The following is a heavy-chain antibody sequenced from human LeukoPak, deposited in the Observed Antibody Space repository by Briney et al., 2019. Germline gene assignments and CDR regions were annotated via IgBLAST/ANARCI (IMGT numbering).Heavy chain of an antibody. CDR2: ISSSSSYI. J-gene: IGHJ4*02. CDR1: EFTFSSYS. V-gene: IGHV3-21*01. Sequence: KPGGSLILSCAASEFTFSSYSMNWVRQAPGKGLEWVSSISSSSSYIYYADSVKGRFTISRDNAKNSLYLQMNSLRAEDTAVYYCARTIFGGYCYSTGCYAGGYFDYWGQGALVTVSS. D-gene: IGHD2-2*03. CDR3: ARTIFGGYCYSTGCYAGGYFDY.